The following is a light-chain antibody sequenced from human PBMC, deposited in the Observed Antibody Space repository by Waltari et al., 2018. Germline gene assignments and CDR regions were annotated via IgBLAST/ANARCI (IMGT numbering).Light chain of an antibody. CDR3: QQYGSSPYT. J-gene: IGKJ2*01. CDR1: QSVSSSY. CDR2: GSS. V-gene: IGKV3-20*01. Sequence: EIVLTQSPGTLSLSPGERATLSCRASQSVSSSYLVWYQQKPCQAPRLLIYGSSNRATGIPAMFSGSGSGTYFTLTINRLEPEDFAMYYCQQYGSSPYTFGQGTNLEIK.